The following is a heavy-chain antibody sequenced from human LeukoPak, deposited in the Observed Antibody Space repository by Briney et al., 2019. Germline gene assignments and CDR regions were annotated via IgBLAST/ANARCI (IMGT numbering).Heavy chain of an antibody. J-gene: IGHJ4*02. CDR1: GYTLTELS. V-gene: IGHV1-24*01. CDR3: ATGPSAAGSEVFDY. Sequence: ATVKVSCKVSGYTLTELSMHWVRQAPGKGLEWMGGFDPEDGETIYAQKFQGRVTVTEDTSTDTAYMELSSLRSEDTAVYYCATGPSAAGSEVFDYWGQGTLVTVSS. CDR2: FDPEDGET. D-gene: IGHD6-13*01.